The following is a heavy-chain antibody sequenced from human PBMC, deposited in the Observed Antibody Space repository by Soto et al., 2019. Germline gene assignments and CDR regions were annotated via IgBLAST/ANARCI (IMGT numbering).Heavy chain of an antibody. V-gene: IGHV1-3*01. J-gene: IGHJ6*02. D-gene: IGHD6-13*01. CDR3: ARERHSSWRSGMDV. Sequence: ASVKVSCKASGYTFTSYAMHWVRQAPGQRLEWMGWINAGNGNTKYSRKFQGRVTITRDTSASTAYMELSSLRSEDTAVYYCARERHSSWRSGMDVWGQGTTVTVSS. CDR2: INAGNGNT. CDR1: GYTFTSYA.